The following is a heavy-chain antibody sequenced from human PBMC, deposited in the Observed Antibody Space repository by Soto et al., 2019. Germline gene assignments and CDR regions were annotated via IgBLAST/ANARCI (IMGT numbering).Heavy chain of an antibody. V-gene: IGHV4-30-4*01. J-gene: IGHJ5*01. CDR3: ATVMHEYGTNWLES. CDR2: IYYTGTT. CDR1: SGSISSDKYY. Sequence: PSETLSLTCSVSSGSISSDKYYWTWIRQSPGKGLEWIGHIYYTGTTHYNQSVTSRVIILLDKSKDQLSLTLTSVTAAHTGVYYSATVMHEYGTNWLESWGQGILVTVSS. D-gene: IGHD4-17*01.